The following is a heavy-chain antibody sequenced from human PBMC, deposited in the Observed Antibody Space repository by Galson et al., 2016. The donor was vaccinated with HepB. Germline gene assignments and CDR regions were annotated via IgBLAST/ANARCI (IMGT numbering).Heavy chain of an antibody. Sequence: QVQLQESGPGLAKPSQTLSLTCTVSGGSISSYYWSWIRQPPGKGLEWIGYIYHSGSTYYNPSLKSRVTISVDTSKNQFSLKLSSVTAADTAVYYCARDRSSGSGNFGYWGQGTLVTVSS. J-gene: IGHJ4*02. D-gene: IGHD3-10*01. CDR3: ARDRSSGSGNFGY. CDR2: IYHSGST. CDR1: GGSISSYY. V-gene: IGHV4-59*06.